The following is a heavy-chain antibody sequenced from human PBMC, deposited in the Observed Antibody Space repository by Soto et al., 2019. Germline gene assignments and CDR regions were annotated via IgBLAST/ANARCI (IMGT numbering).Heavy chain of an antibody. D-gene: IGHD2-2*01. CDR1: GYTFRSYG. CDR2: ISAYNGNT. V-gene: IGHV1-18*01. CDR3: ARGKVVVVPAALGLFDY. Sequence: QVQLVQSGAEVKKPGASVKVSCKTSGYTFRSYGISWVRQAPGQGLEWMGWISAYNGNTNSAQKVQGRVIMTTDTSTSTAYMELRNLRSDGTAVYYCARGKVVVVPAALGLFDYWGQGTLVTVSS. J-gene: IGHJ4*02.